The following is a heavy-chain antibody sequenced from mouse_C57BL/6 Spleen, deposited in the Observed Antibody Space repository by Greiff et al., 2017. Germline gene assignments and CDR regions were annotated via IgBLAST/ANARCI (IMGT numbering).Heavy chain of an antibody. J-gene: IGHJ3*01. CDR3: ARDEDYYGSSPWFAD. CDR1: GYSITSGYY. Sequence: EVQLQESGPGLVKPSQSLSLTCSVTGYSITSGYYWNWIRQFPGNKLEWMGYISYDGSNNYNPSLKNRISITRDTSTNQFFLKLNSVTTEDTATYYCARDEDYYGSSPWFADWGQGTLVTVSA. V-gene: IGHV3-6*01. CDR2: ISYDGSN. D-gene: IGHD1-1*01.